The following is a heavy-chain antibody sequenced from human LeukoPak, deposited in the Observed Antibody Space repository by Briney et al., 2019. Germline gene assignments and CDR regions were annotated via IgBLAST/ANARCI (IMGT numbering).Heavy chain of an antibody. CDR3: ARDSRVAGYSYGSSPTYYYYYYMDV. V-gene: IGHV1-18*01. Sequence: ASVKVSCKASGYTFTSYGISWVRQAPGQGLEWMGWISAYNGNTNYAQKLQGRVTMTTDTSTSTAYMELRSLRSDVTAVYYCARDSRVAGYSYGSSPTYYYYYYMDVWGKGTTVTVSS. D-gene: IGHD5-18*01. CDR2: ISAYNGNT. CDR1: GYTFTSYG. J-gene: IGHJ6*03.